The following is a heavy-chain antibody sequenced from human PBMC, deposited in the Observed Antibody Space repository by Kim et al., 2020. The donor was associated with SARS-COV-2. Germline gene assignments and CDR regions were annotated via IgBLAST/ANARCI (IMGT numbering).Heavy chain of an antibody. Sequence: GGSLRLSCAASGFSFGYFWMTWVRQAPGKGLEWVANINQDGSQKYFADSVKGRFTISRDNARDLMYLQMTSLRVEDTAVYHCVREGDSLRGVDNYWGQG. CDR1: GFSFGYFW. V-gene: IGHV3-7*03. J-gene: IGHJ4*02. CDR2: INQDGSQK. D-gene: IGHD3-9*01. CDR3: VREGDSLRGVDNY.